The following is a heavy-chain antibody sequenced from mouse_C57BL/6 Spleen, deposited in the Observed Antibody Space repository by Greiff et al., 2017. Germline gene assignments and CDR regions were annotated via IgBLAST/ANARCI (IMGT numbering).Heavy chain of an antibody. CDR3: ARGFITTVVPHWYFDV. CDR1: GFNIKNTY. Sequence: VQLQQSVAELVRPGASVKLSCTASGFNIKNTYMHWVKQRPEQGLEWIGRIDPANGNTKYAPKFQGKATITADTSSNTAYLQLSSLTSEDTAIYYCARGFITTVVPHWYFDVWGTGTTVTVSS. V-gene: IGHV14-3*01. J-gene: IGHJ1*03. CDR2: IDPANGNT. D-gene: IGHD1-1*01.